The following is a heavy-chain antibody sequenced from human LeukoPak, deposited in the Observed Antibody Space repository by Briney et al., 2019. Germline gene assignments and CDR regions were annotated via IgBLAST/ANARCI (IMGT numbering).Heavy chain of an antibody. D-gene: IGHD3-9*01. CDR3: TTDIDWPEYYYYGMDV. J-gene: IGHJ6*02. CDR1: GFTFSNAW. CDR2: IKSKTDGGTT. Sequence: GGSLRLSCAASGFTFSNAWMSWVRQAPGKGLEWVGRIKSKTDGGTTDYAAPVKGRFTISRDDSKNTLYLQMNSLKTEDTAVYYCTTDIDWPEYYYYGMDVWGQGTTVTVSS. V-gene: IGHV3-15*01.